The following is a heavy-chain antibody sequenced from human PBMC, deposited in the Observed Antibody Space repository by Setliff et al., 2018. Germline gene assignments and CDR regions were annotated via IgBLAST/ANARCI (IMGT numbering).Heavy chain of an antibody. V-gene: IGHV1-69*05. CDR3: VREGVDRRSSTDYRYYMDV. CDR2: TIPMFGTT. Sequence: VASVKVSCKASGATFSSYGISWVRQAPGQGLEWMGGTIPMFGTTEYAQKFQGRLTIITDESTNTAFMQLSSLRSDDTAVYYCVREGVDRRSSTDYRYYMDVWGKGTTVTSP. J-gene: IGHJ6*03. D-gene: IGHD6-6*01. CDR1: GATFSSYG.